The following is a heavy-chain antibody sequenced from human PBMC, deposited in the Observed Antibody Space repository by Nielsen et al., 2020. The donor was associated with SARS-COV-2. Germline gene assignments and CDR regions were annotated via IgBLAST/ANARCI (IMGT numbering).Heavy chain of an antibody. D-gene: IGHD6-6*01. CDR2: IYYSGST. J-gene: IGHJ4*02. Sequence: SETLSLTCTVSGGSISSSSYYWGWIRQPPGKGLEWIGSIYYSGSTYYNPSLKSRVTISVDTSKNQFSLKLSSVTAADTAVYYCARRQGIAAHTFDYWGQGTLVTVSS. V-gene: IGHV4-39*01. CDR3: ARRQGIAAHTFDY. CDR1: GGSISSSSYY.